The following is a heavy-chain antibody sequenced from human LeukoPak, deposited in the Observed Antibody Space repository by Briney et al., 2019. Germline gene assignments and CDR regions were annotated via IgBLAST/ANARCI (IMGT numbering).Heavy chain of an antibody. CDR3: ARASSGWYLDY. J-gene: IGHJ4*02. D-gene: IGHD6-19*01. Sequence: PSETLSLTCTVSGYSISSGSYWSWIRQPPGKGLEWIGYIYYSGSTYYNPSLKSRVTISVDTSKNQFSLKLSSVTAADTAVYYCARASSGWYLDYWGQGTLVTVSS. CDR2: IYYSGST. CDR1: GYSISSGSY. V-gene: IGHV4-30-4*08.